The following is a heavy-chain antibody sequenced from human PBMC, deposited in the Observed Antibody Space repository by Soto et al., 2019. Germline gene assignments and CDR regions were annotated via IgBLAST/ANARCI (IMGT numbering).Heavy chain of an antibody. D-gene: IGHD4-17*01. CDR3: ASWHLREHAYDI. CDR1: GGSISSYY. V-gene: IGHV3-53*01. CDR2: LYDVDGT. J-gene: IGHJ3*02. Sequence: ETLSLTCTVSGGSISSYYLAWVRQAPGKGLEWVSALYDVDGTYYADSVKGRFTTSADSSKTIVYLQMNGLRPDDTAVYYCASWHLREHAYDIWGQGTAVTVSS.